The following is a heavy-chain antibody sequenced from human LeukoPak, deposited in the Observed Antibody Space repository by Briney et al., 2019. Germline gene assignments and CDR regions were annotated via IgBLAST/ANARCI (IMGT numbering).Heavy chain of an antibody. D-gene: IGHD2-2*01. J-gene: IGHJ4*02. CDR3: ARVGEAAAITRRYYFDY. CDR1: GGSISSYY. V-gene: IGHV4-59*01. Sequence: SETLSLTCTVSGGSISSYYWSWIRQPPGKGLEWMGNIYYSGSTNYNPSLKSRVTISVDTSKNQFSLKLSSVTAADTAVYYCARVGEAAAITRRYYFDYWGQGTLVTVSS. CDR2: IYYSGST.